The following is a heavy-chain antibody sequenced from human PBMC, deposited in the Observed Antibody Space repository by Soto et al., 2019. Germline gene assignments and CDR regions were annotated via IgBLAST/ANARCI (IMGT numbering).Heavy chain of an antibody. V-gene: IGHV3-23*01. CDR1: GFTFSSSV. J-gene: IGHJ6*02. Sequence: HPGGSLRLSCAASGFTFSSSVMSWVRQAPGKGLEWVSAISGSGGSTYYADSVKGRFTISRDNSKNTLYLQMNSLRAEDTAVYYCAKEGSVFSYYYGMDVWGQGTTVTVSS. CDR3: AKEGSVFSYYYGMDV. CDR2: ISGSGGST.